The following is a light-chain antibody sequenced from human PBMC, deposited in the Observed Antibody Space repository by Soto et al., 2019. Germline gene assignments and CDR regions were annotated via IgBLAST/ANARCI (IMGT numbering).Light chain of an antibody. CDR2: DAS. V-gene: IGKV1-5*01. Sequence: DIQMTQSPSTLSACVGDRVTITCRASQSISSWLAWYQQKPGKAPKLLIYDASNLESGVPSRFSGSGSGTEFTLTISSLQPDDFATYYCQQYNSYPITFGQGTRLEI. J-gene: IGKJ5*01. CDR1: QSISSW. CDR3: QQYNSYPIT.